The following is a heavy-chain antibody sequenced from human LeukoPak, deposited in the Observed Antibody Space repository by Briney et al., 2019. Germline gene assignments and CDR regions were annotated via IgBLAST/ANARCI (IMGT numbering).Heavy chain of an antibody. Sequence: PSETLSLPCSVSGAFTSTYYWSWVRQPPTGGLEWIGYVFYSGNSNYNPNFTSRVTMSVDTSKSQFSLKLTSLRAADTAVYYCARIDPLGFFDQWGQGTLVTVSS. J-gene: IGHJ4*02. CDR3: ARIDPLGFFDQ. CDR1: GAFTSTYY. CDR2: VFYSGNS. D-gene: IGHD6-25*01. V-gene: IGHV4-59*13.